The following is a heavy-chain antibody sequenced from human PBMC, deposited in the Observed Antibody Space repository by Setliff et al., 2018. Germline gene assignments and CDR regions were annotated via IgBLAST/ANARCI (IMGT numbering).Heavy chain of an antibody. J-gene: IGHJ4*02. V-gene: IGHV4-39*07. CDR2: IYYSGST. CDR3: ARGRVEMATITPFDY. D-gene: IGHD5-12*01. CDR1: GGSISSSSYY. Sequence: ATLSLTCTVSGGSISSSSYYWGWIRQPPGKGLEWIGSIYYSGSTYYNPSLKGRVTISVDTSKNQFSLKLSSVTAADTAVYYCARGRVEMATITPFDYWGQGTLVTVSS.